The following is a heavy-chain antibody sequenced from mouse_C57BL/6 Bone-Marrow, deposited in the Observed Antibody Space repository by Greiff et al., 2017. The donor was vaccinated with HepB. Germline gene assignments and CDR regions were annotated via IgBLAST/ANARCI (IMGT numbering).Heavy chain of an antibody. V-gene: IGHV1-64*01. CDR3: ARIYYGNYWFAY. CDR2: IHPNSGST. J-gene: IGHJ3*01. CDR1: GYTFTSYW. D-gene: IGHD2-1*01. Sequence: QVQLQQPGAELVKPGASVKLSCKASGYTFTSYWMHWVKQRPGQGLEWIGMIHPNSGSTNYNEKFKSKATLTVDKSSSTAYMQLSSLTSEDSAVYYCARIYYGNYWFAYGGQGTLVTVSA.